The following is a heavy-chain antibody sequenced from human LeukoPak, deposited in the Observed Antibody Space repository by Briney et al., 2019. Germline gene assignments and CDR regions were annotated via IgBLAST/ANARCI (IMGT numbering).Heavy chain of an antibody. CDR3: ARVASSGYYDAFDI. CDR2: ISSSSSTI. D-gene: IGHD3-22*01. J-gene: IGHJ3*02. Sequence: GGSLRLSCAASGFTFSSYSMKWVRQAPGKGLEWVSYISSSSSTIYYADSVKGRFTISRDNAKNSLYLQMNSLRAEDTAVYYCARVASSGYYDAFDIWGQGTMVTVSS. V-gene: IGHV3-48*01. CDR1: GFTFSSYS.